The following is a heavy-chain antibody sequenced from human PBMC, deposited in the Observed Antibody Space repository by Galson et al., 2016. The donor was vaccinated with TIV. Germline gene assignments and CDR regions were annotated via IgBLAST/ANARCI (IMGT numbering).Heavy chain of an antibody. Sequence: SLRLSCAVSGFSFSDYYTIWVRQAPGKGLQWVSYISSTGILTNYADSVKGRFTVSRDNAKGSLFLQMNSLRAEDTALYYCVRGSLDLWGQGTFVTVSS. CDR3: VRGSLDL. J-gene: IGHJ5*02. CDR1: GFSFSDYY. CDR2: ISSTGILT. V-gene: IGHV3-11*05.